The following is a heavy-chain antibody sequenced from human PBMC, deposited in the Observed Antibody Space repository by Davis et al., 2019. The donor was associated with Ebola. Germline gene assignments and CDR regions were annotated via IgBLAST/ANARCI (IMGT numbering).Heavy chain of an antibody. CDR1: GDTFSSFT. V-gene: IGHV1-69*13. CDR3: ARVQTGYYFDSSDSPSWLDP. D-gene: IGHD3-22*01. J-gene: IGHJ5*02. CDR2: IIPMFRSA. Sequence: SVKVSCKSSGDTFSSFTISWVRQAPGQGLEWMGGIIPMFRSANYAQKFQGRVTITADESTRTVYMDLSSLKSEDTAVYYCARVQTGYYFDSSDSPSWLDPWGQGTLVTVSS.